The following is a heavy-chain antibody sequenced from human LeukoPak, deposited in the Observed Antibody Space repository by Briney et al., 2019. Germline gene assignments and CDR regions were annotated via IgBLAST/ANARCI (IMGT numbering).Heavy chain of an antibody. CDR3: AKSTGWYSSSWYLIS. CDR2: IGSGSGGNT. Sequence: PGGSLRLSCAASGFTFSTYAMTWVRQAPGKGLEWVSSIGSGSGGNTFYADSVKGRFTISRDNSRNTLYLQMNSLRVEDTAVYYCAKSTGWYSSSWYLISWGQGTLVTVSS. D-gene: IGHD6-13*01. V-gene: IGHV3-23*01. CDR1: GFTFSTYA. J-gene: IGHJ4*02.